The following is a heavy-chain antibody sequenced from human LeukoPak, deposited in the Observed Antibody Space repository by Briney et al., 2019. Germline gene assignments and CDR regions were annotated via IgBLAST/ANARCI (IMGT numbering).Heavy chain of an antibody. CDR1: GGSINTYY. D-gene: IGHD4-11*01. Sequence: SETLSLTCTVSGGSINTYYWSWIRQPPRKGLEWIGYISYSGSTNYNPSLKSRVTISVDTSKNQFSLNLSSVTAADTAVYYCARGALAVTDFDCWGQGTLVTVSS. J-gene: IGHJ4*02. CDR2: ISYSGST. CDR3: ARGALAVTDFDC. V-gene: IGHV4-59*01.